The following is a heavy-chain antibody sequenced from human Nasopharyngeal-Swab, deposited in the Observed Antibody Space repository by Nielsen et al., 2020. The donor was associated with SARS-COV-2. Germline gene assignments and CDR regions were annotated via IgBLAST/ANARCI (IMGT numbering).Heavy chain of an antibody. Sequence: GESLKISCSASGFTFSSYAMHWVRQAPGKGLEWVSLISWDGGSTYYADSVKGRFTISRDNSKNSLYLQMNSLRTEDTALYYCAMIGGSVIDYWGQGTLVTVSS. CDR2: ISWDGGST. J-gene: IGHJ4*02. CDR1: GFTFSSYA. D-gene: IGHD2-15*01. V-gene: IGHV3-43*01. CDR3: AMIGGSVIDY.